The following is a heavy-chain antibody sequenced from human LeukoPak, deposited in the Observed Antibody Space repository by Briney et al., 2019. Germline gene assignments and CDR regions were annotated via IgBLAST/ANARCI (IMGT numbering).Heavy chain of an antibody. D-gene: IGHD2-2*01. CDR3: ARGGSCTAALYAWFDP. CDR1: VYTFTIYG. CDR2: IRAYNGNT. J-gene: IGHJ5*02. Sequence: ASVSVSCVASVYTFTIYGISGVREAPGQGLEWGVGIRAYNGNTNYAQRRQGRVTMTTHTSTSTAYMELRSLRSDDTAVYYCARGGSCTAALYAWFDPWGQGTLVTVSS. V-gene: IGHV1-18*01.